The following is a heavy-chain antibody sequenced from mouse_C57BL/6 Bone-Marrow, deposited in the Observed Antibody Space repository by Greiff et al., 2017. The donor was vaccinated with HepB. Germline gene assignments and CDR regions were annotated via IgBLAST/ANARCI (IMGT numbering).Heavy chain of an antibody. CDR3: ARRKAMDY. CDR1: GYTFTSYW. J-gene: IGHJ4*01. V-gene: IGHV1-69*01. CDR2: IDPSDSYT. Sequence: VQLQQPGAELVMPGASVKLSCKASGYTFTSYWMHWVKQRPGQGLEWIGEIDPSDSYTNYNQKFKGKSTLTVDKSSSTSYMQLSSLTSEDSAVYYCARRKAMDYWGQGTSVTVSS.